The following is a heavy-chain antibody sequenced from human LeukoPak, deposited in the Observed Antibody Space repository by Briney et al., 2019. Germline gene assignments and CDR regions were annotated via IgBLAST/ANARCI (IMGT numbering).Heavy chain of an antibody. Sequence: GGSLRLSCAASGFTFSTYAMSWVRQAPGKGLEWVSVISGSGDTTYYADPVKGRFTISRDNSKNTLYLQMNSLRDEDTAVYYCAKGPTARSITVAAHAAPFDSWGQGTLVTVSS. D-gene: IGHD6-19*01. CDR2: ISGSGDTT. J-gene: IGHJ4*02. CDR1: GFTFSTYA. CDR3: AKGPTARSITVAAHAAPFDS. V-gene: IGHV3-23*01.